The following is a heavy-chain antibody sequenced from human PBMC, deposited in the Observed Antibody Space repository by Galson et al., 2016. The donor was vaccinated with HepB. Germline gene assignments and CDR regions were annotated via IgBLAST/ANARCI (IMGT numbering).Heavy chain of an antibody. CDR3: AKGMYASCWFGGRFDY. V-gene: IGHV3-23*01. CDR2: ISGSGGSL. CDR1: EFSLRNFA. D-gene: IGHD6-19*01. J-gene: IGHJ4*02. Sequence: SLRLSCAASEFSLRNFAMSWVRQAPGTGLEWVSAISGSGGSLYYADSVKGRFTVSRDISNNTLYLQMNSLRAEDTAVYYCAKGMYASCWFGGRFDYWGQGILFIVSS.